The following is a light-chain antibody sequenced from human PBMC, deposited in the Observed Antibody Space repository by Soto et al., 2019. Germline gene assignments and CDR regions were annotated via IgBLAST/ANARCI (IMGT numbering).Light chain of an antibody. V-gene: IGLV1-44*01. Sequence: QSVLTQPPSASGTPGQRVTISCSGGSPNLGSNPVNWYQQLPGTAPELLIYSNNLRPSGAPDRFSGSKSGTSASLAINGLQSEDEGVYYCASWDDTLNGPVFGGGTKVTVL. CDR1: SPNLGSNP. J-gene: IGLJ3*02. CDR3: ASWDDTLNGPV. CDR2: SNN.